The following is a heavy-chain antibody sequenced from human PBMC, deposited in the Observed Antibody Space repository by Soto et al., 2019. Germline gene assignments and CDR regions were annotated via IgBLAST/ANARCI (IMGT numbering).Heavy chain of an antibody. CDR1: GYTFTSYG. Sequence: QVQLVQSGAEVKKPGASVKVSCKASGYTFTSYGISWVRQAPGQGLEWKGWISAYNGNTNYAQKLQGRVTMTTDTSASTAYMELRSLRSDDTAVYYCARRGSGRYSYYYGMDVWGQGTTVTVSS. CDR2: ISAYNGNT. V-gene: IGHV1-18*01. CDR3: ARRGSGRYSYYYGMDV. J-gene: IGHJ6*02. D-gene: IGHD6-19*01.